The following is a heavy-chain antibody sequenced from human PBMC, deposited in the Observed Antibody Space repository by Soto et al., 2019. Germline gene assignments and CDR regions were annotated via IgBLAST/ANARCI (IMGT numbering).Heavy chain of an antibody. CDR1: GFTFSSYA. Sequence: GGSLRLSCAASGFTFSSYAMSWVRQAPGKGLEWVSAISGSGGSTYYADSVKGRFTISRDNSKNTLYLQMNSLRAEDTAVYYCAKDLDSSSLPPTQHVWGQGTTVTVSS. CDR3: AKDLDSSSLPPTQHV. V-gene: IGHV3-23*01. CDR2: ISGSGGST. J-gene: IGHJ6*02. D-gene: IGHD6-13*01.